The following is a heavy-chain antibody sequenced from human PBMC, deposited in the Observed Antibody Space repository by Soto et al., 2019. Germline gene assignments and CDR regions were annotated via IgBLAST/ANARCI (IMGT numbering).Heavy chain of an antibody. D-gene: IGHD2-2*01. CDR2: IYYSGST. Sequence: PSETLSLTCTVSGGSISSGDYYWSWIRQPPWKGLEWIGYIYYSGSTYYNPSLKSRVTISVDKSKSQFSLRVTSVTAADTAVYYCARYVPYQYHFDYWAQGTPVTGSS. V-gene: IGHV4-30-4*01. J-gene: IGHJ4*02. CDR3: ARYVPYQYHFDY. CDR1: GGSISSGDYY.